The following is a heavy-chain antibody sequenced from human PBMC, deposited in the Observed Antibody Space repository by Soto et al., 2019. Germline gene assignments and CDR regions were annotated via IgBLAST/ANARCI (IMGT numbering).Heavy chain of an antibody. J-gene: IGHJ6*02. V-gene: IGHV1-18*04. Sequence: ASVKVSCKASGYTFTSYGISWVRQAPGQGLEWMGWISAYNGNTNYAQKLQGRVTMTTDTSTSTAYMELRSLRSDDTAVYYCARGDGVGPAAMYDTQHYYYGMDVWGQGTTVTVS. CDR2: ISAYNGNT. CDR1: GYTFTSYG. D-gene: IGHD2-2*01. CDR3: ARGDGVGPAAMYDTQHYYYGMDV.